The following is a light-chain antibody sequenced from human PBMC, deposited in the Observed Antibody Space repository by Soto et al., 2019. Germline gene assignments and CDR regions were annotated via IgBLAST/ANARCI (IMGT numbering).Light chain of an antibody. CDR1: SIDVGGYNY. CDR3: SSYTSSSTYVV. Sequence: QSVLTQPASLSGSPGQSITISCTGTSIDVGGYNYVSWYQQHPGKAPKLMIYDVSNRPSGVSNRFSGSKSGNTASLTISGLQAEDEADYYCSSYTSSSTYVVFGGGTKLTVL. CDR2: DVS. J-gene: IGLJ2*01. V-gene: IGLV2-14*01.